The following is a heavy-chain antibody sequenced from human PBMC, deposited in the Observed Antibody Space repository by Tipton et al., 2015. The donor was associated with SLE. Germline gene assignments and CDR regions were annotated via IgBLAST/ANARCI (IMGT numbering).Heavy chain of an antibody. Sequence: TLSLTCTVSGGSISSYYWSWVRQPPGKGLEWIGYIYYTGSANYNPSLKSRVTMSVDTSKNQFSLKLSSVTDVDTAVYYCARTAGRSVKLWYFDLWGRGTLVTVSS. J-gene: IGHJ2*01. CDR3: ARTAGRSVKLWYFDL. V-gene: IGHV4-59*12. CDR1: GGSISSYY. D-gene: IGHD5-18*01. CDR2: IYYTGSA.